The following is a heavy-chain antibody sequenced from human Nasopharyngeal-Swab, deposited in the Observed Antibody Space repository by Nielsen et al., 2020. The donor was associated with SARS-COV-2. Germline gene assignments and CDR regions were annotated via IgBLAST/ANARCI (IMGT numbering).Heavy chain of an antibody. CDR3: ARMDAANDF. CDR2: VYYTGGT. D-gene: IGHD4/OR15-4a*01. J-gene: IGHJ4*02. V-gene: IGHV4-59*08. Sequence: SETLSLTCTVSGGSINDYYWNWIRQPPGKGLEWVGYVYYTGGTSYNPSLKSRVTISLDTSKKQFSLRLTSVTPADTAIYYCARMDAANDFWGQGTLVTVSS. CDR1: GGSINDYY.